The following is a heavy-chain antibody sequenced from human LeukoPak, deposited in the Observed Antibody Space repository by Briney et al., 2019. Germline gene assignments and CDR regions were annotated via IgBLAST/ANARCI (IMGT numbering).Heavy chain of an antibody. CDR3: ARLETLYYYDTADAFDI. CDR2: IYTSGST. Sequence: PSETLSLTCTVSGGSISSGSYYWSWIRQPAGKGLEWIGRIYTSGSTNYNPSLKSRVTISVDTSKNQFSLKLSSVTAADTAVYYCARLETLYYYDTADAFDIWGQGTMVTVS. CDR1: GGSISSGSYY. V-gene: IGHV4-61*02. D-gene: IGHD3-22*01. J-gene: IGHJ3*02.